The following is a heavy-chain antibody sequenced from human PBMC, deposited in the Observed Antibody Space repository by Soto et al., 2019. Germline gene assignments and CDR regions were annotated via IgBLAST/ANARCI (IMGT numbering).Heavy chain of an antibody. CDR2: MNTNSGNT. Sequence: QVQLVQSGAEVKKPGASVKVSCKASGYTFTSYDINWVRQATGQGLEWMGWMNTNSGNTAYEQKLQVRVTMTRNTSISTASMELSSLRSEDTAVYYCAREVARGMDVWCQGTTVTASS. V-gene: IGHV1-8*01. D-gene: IGHD2-21*01. J-gene: IGHJ6*02. CDR3: AREVARGMDV. CDR1: GYTFTSYD.